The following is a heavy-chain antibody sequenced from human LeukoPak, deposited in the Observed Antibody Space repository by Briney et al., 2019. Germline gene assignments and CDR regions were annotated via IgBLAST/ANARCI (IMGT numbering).Heavy chain of an antibody. Sequence: VASVKLSCEASGGTFSIYAISWVRQAPGQGLEWVGGIIPIFGTANYAQKFQGRVTITGDESTNTAYMELNSLRSEDTAVYDCVRGALQQPRGVGYWGQGTLVTVSS. V-gene: IGHV1-69*01. CDR1: GGTFSIYA. J-gene: IGHJ4*02. CDR3: VRGALQQPRGVGY. CDR2: IIPIFGTA. D-gene: IGHD6-13*01.